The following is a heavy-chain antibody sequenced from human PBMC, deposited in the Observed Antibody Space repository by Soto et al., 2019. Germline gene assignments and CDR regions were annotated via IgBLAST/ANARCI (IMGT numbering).Heavy chain of an antibody. V-gene: IGHV1-69*06. CDR2: IIPIFGTA. J-gene: IGHJ6*02. CDR1: GGTFSSYA. D-gene: IGHD5-12*01. CDR3: ARVEMATGPYYYGMDV. Sequence: QVQLVQSGAEVKKPGSSVKVSCKASGGTFSSYAISWVRQAPGQGLEWMGGIIPIFGTANYAQKFQGRVTITADKSTSTAYMELSSLRSEDTGVYYCARVEMATGPYYYGMDVWGQGTTVTVSS.